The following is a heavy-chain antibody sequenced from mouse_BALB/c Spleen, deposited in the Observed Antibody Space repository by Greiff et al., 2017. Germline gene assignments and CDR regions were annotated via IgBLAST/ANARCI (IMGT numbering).Heavy chain of an antibody. CDR3: ARVDSSGYVLAY. V-gene: IGHV2-9*02. CDR2: IWAGGST. J-gene: IGHJ3*01. CDR1: GFSLTSYG. D-gene: IGHD3-2*01. Sequence: VKLEESGPGLVAPSQSLSITCTVSGFSLTSYGVHWVRQPPGKGLEWLGVIWAGGSTNYNSALMSRLSISKDNSKSQVFLKMNSLQTDDTAMYYCARVDSSGYVLAYWGQGTLVTVSA.